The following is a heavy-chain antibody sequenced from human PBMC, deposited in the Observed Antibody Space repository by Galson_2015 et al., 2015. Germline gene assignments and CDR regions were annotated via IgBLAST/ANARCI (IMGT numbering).Heavy chain of an antibody. J-gene: IGHJ6*02. CDR1: GDSGSSDRAA. CDR2: TYYRSKWYN. Sequence: CAISGDSGSSDRAACGGVRQSPSRGLEWLGRTYYRSKWYNDYAVSVKSRITINPDTSKNQFSLLLNSVTPEDTAVYYCAREFYGMNVWGQGTTVTVSS. CDR3: AREFYGMNV. V-gene: IGHV6-1*01.